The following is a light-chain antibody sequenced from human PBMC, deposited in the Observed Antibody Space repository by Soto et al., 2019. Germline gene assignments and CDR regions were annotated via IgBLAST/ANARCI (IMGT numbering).Light chain of an antibody. CDR3: GSWDSSLSAYV. Sequence: QSVLTQPASVSAAPGQKVTISCSGSSSNIGGNSVDWYQQLPGTAPKLLIYDDNKRPSGIPDRFSGSKSGTSATLGITGFQTGDEADYYCGSWDSSLSAYVFGTGTKVTVL. J-gene: IGLJ1*01. CDR2: DDN. CDR1: SSNIGGNS. V-gene: IGLV1-51*01.